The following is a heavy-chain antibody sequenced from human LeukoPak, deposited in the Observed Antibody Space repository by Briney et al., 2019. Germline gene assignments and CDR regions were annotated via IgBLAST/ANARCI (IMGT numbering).Heavy chain of an antibody. Sequence: PGGSLSLSCAASGFTFSSYGMHWVRQAPGKGLEWVAFIRYDGSNKYYADSGKGRFTISRDNSKNTLYLQMNSLRAEDTAVYYCAKKGYYDGSGYYMYYFDHWGQGTLVTVSS. V-gene: IGHV3-30*02. D-gene: IGHD3-22*01. CDR2: IRYDGSNK. CDR3: AKKGYYDGSGYYMYYFDH. CDR1: GFTFSSYG. J-gene: IGHJ4*02.